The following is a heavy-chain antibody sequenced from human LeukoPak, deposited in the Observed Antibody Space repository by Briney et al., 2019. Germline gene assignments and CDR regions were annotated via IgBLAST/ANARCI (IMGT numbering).Heavy chain of an antibody. CDR1: GFTFSTYG. CDR2: IWPDGSNK. V-gene: IGHV3-33*01. CDR3: ARAGGPFDY. Sequence: GGSLRLSCATSGFTFSTYGIHWVRQAPGKGLEWVAVIWPDGSNKYYADSVRGRFTISRDNSKNTLYLQMNSLRVEDTAVYYCARAGGPFDYWGQGTLVTVSS. J-gene: IGHJ4*02. D-gene: IGHD2-8*02.